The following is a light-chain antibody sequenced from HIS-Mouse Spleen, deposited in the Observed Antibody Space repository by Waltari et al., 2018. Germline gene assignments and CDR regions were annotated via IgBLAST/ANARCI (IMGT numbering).Light chain of an antibody. CDR1: AFPKKS. CDR3: YSTDSSGNHRV. V-gene: IGLV3-10*01. J-gene: IGLJ2*01. Sequence: SYELPQPPSVSVSPGHTHRLTCPGDAFPKKSAYRYQQKSGQAPVLVIYEDSKRPSGIPERFSGSSSGTMATLTISGAQVEDEADYYCYSTDSSGNHRVFGGGTKLTVL. CDR2: EDS.